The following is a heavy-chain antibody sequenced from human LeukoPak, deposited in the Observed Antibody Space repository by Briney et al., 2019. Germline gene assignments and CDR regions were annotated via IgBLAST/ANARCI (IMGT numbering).Heavy chain of an antibody. J-gene: IGHJ4*02. D-gene: IGHD4-17*01. CDR2: ISYDGSNK. CDR3: ARDLLKKNTGWLAY. CDR1: GFTFSSYG. V-gene: IGHV3-30*03. Sequence: PGGSLRLSCAASGFTFSSYGMHWVRQAPGKGLEWVAVISYDGSNKYYADSVKGRFTISRDNFKNTLYLQMNSLRAEDTAVYYCARDLLKKNTGWLAYWGQGTLVTVSS.